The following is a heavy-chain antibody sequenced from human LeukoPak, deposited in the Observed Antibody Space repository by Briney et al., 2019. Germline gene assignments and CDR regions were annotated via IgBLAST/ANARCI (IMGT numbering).Heavy chain of an antibody. V-gene: IGHV3-30*18. CDR3: AKCMDLEWLFSSNGIDY. D-gene: IGHD3-3*01. J-gene: IGHJ4*02. Sequence: PGGSLRPSCAASGFTFSSYGMHWVRQAPGKGLEWVAVIPYDGSNKYYADSVKGRFTISRDNSKNTLYLQMNSLRAEDTAVYYCAKCMDLEWLFSSNGIDYWGQGTLVTVSS. CDR2: IPYDGSNK. CDR1: GFTFSSYG.